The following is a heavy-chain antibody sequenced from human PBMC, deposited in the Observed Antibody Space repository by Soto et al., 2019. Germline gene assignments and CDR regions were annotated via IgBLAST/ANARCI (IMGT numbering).Heavy chain of an antibody. CDR1: GFTFSSYA. V-gene: IGHV3-23*01. Sequence: GGSLRLSCAASGFTFSSYAMSWVRQAPGKGLEWVSAISGSGGSTYYADSVKGRFTISRDNSKNTLYLQMNSLRAEDTAVYYCAKEGPVLMVYATPYYFDYWGQGTRVTVSS. CDR3: AKEGPVLMVYATPYYFDY. CDR2: ISGSGGST. J-gene: IGHJ4*02. D-gene: IGHD2-8*01.